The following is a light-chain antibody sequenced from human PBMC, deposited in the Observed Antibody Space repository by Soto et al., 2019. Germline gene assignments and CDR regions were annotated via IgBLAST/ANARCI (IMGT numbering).Light chain of an antibody. CDR2: CAS. CDR3: QQYGSSPPWT. CDR1: QSVSSSY. J-gene: IGKJ1*01. Sequence: EIVLTQSPGTLSLSPGERATLSCRASQSVSSSYLAWYQQNHGQAPRLLIYCASSRATGIPDRFSGSGSGTDFTLTISRLEPEDFAVYYCQQYGSSPPWTVGQGTKVEIK. V-gene: IGKV3-20*01.